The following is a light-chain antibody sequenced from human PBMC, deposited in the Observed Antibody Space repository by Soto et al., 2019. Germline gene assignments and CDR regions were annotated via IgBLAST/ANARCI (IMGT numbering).Light chain of an antibody. Sequence: EIVLTQSPGTLSLSPGERVTLSCRASQSVSNSYLAWHQQKPGQAPRLLIYGASSGPTGIPDRFSGSGSGTDFTLTISRLEPEDSAGYYCQQYGTSPYTFGQGTKLEI. V-gene: IGKV3-20*01. J-gene: IGKJ2*01. CDR3: QQYGTSPYT. CDR2: GAS. CDR1: QSVSNSY.